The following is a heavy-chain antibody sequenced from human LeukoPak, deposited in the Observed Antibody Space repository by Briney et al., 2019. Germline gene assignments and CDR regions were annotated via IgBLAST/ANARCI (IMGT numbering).Heavy chain of an antibody. D-gene: IGHD3-10*01. CDR2: ISWNSGSI. CDR1: GFTFDDYA. CDR3: ARERSGSYYDWFDP. Sequence: GGSLRLSCAASGFTFDDYAMHWVRQAPGKGLEWVSGISWNSGSIGYADSVKGRFTISRDNAKNSLYLQMNSLRAEDTAVYYCARERSGSYYDWFDPWGQGTLVTVSS. V-gene: IGHV3-9*01. J-gene: IGHJ5*02.